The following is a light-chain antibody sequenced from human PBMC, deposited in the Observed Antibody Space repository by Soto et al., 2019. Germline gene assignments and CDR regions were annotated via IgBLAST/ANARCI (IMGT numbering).Light chain of an antibody. CDR2: AAS. CDR3: QPYSRAPRT. J-gene: IGKJ1*01. V-gene: IGKV1-27*01. CDR1: QDISNF. Sequence: DIQMTQSPASLSAYVGDRVTITCRASQDISNFLAWYQQKPGKVPKLLIYAASTLQSGVPSRFSCSGSGTDFTLNISSLHPEDVAPHYCQPYSRAPRTFGQGKKVEI.